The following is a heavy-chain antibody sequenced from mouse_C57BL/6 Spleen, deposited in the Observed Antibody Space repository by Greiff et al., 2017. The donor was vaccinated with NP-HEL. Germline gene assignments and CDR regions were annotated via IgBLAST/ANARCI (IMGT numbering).Heavy chain of an antibody. CDR1: GFTFSSYA. CDR2: ISDGGSYT. D-gene: IGHD2-4*01. J-gene: IGHJ4*01. Sequence: DVKLVESGGGLVKPGGSLKLSCAASGFTFSSYAMSWVRQTPEKRLEWVATISDGGSYTYYPDNVKGRFTISRDNAKNNLYLQMSHLKSEDTAMYYCARGGDYDKDYAMDYWGQGTSVTVSS. V-gene: IGHV5-4*03. CDR3: ARGGDYDKDYAMDY.